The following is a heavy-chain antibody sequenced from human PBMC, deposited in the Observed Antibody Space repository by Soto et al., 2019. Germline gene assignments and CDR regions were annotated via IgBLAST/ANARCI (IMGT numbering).Heavy chain of an antibody. V-gene: IGHV4-31*03. CDR3: ARDMGSSSSSWGGDAFDI. CDR1: GGSISSGGYY. CDR2: IYYSGST. Sequence: SETLSLTCTVSGGSISSGGYYWSWIRQHPGKGLEWIGYIYYSGSTYYNPSLKSRVTISVDTSKNQFSLKLSSVTAADTAVYYCARDMGSSSSSWGGDAFDIWGQGTMVTVSS. D-gene: IGHD6-6*01. J-gene: IGHJ3*02.